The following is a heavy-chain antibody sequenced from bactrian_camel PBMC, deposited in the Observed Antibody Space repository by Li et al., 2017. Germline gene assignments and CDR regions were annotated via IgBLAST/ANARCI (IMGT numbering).Heavy chain of an antibody. CDR2: IDSDGST. CDR1: GYDYCIYD. Sequence: VQLVESGGGSVQAGGSLRLACARSGYDYCIYDMSWYRQGPGKEREFVSRIDSDGSTSYAESVKGRFTISQDNAKNTLYLQMNSLKFDDTAVYYCVGGVMSWADTAYKYWGQGTQVTVS. V-gene: IGHV3S10*01. CDR3: VGGVMSWADTAYKY. J-gene: IGHJ4*01. D-gene: IGHD5*01.